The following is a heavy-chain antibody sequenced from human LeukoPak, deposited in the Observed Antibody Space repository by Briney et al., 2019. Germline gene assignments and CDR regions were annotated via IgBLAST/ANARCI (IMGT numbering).Heavy chain of an antibody. CDR3: ARGDGGNSAFDY. D-gene: IGHD4-23*01. J-gene: IGHJ4*02. CDR1: GFTFGDYY. V-gene: IGHV3-11*05. Sequence: GGSLRLSCAASGFTFGDYYMSWIRQTPEKGLEWVSYIGGNSYYTNYADSVKGRFTISRDNAKNSLYLQMNSLRAEDTAVYYCARGDGGNSAFDYWGQGNLVTVSS. CDR2: IGGNSYYT.